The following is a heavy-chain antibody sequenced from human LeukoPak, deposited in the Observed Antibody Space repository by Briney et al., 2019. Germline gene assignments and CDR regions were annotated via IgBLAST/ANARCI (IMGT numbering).Heavy chain of an antibody. CDR1: GGSIRSSHYY. CDR3: ARAGAYAFDY. D-gene: IGHD4-17*01. Sequence: SETLSLTCTVSGGSIRSSHYYWGWIRQPPGKGLEWIGTIYYPGTTSYNPSLKSRVTISVDTSKNQFSQKLTSVTAADTAVYYCARAGAYAFDYWGQGTLVTVSS. V-gene: IGHV4-39*07. J-gene: IGHJ4*02. CDR2: IYYPGTT.